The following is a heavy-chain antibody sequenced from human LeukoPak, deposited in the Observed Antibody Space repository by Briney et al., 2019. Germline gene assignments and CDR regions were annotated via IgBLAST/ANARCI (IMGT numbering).Heavy chain of an antibody. J-gene: IGHJ3*02. V-gene: IGHV3-7*01. CDR3: ARAGYCGGGSCYPGRAFDI. CDR2: IKQDGSEK. D-gene: IGHD2-15*01. CDR1: GFTFSSYW. Sequence: PGGSLRLSCAASGFTFSSYWMSWVRQAPGKGLEWVANIKQDGSEKYYVDSVKGRFTISRDNAKNSLYLQMNSLRAEDTAVYYCARAGYCGGGSCYPGRAFDIWGQGTMVTVSS.